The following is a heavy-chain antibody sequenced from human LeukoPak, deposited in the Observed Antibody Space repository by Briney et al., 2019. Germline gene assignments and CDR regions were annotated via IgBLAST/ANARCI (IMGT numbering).Heavy chain of an antibody. J-gene: IGHJ4*02. CDR3: ARDPVDYYDSSGYYVY. Sequence: ASVKVSCKASGYTFTSYDINWVRQATGQGLEWMGWMNPNSGNTGYAQKFQGRVTMTRNTSISTAYMELSSLRSEDTAVYYCARDPVDYYDSSGYYVYWGQGTLVTVSS. CDR2: MNPNSGNT. V-gene: IGHV1-8*01. CDR1: GYTFTSYD. D-gene: IGHD3-22*01.